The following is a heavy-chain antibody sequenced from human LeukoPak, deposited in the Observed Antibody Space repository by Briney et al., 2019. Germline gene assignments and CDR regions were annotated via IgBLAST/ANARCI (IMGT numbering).Heavy chain of an antibody. CDR2: GSTLNDSR. CDR3: ARDAVGAKCFDI. D-gene: IGHD1-26*01. J-gene: IGHJ3*02. Sequence: ASVKVSCKASGYIFTDYGINWVRQAPGQGLEWMGWGSTLNDSRYYGQRFQGRVTMTTDPSTTTVYMELSSLRSDDTAVYYCARDAVGAKCFDIWGQGTMVTVSS. CDR1: GYIFTDYG. V-gene: IGHV1-18*01.